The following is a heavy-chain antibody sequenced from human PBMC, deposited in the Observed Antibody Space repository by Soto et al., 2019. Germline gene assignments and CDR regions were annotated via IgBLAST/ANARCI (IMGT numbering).Heavy chain of an antibody. V-gene: IGHV3-33*01. CDR1: GFTFSSYG. CDR2: IWYDGSNK. Sequence: GGSLRLSCAASGFTFSSYGMHWVRQAPGKGLEWVAVIWYDGSNKYYADSVKGRFTISRDNSKNTLYLQMNSLRAEDTAVYYCARDRRYSYYYYMDVWGKGTTVTVSS. CDR3: ARDRRYSYYYYMDV. D-gene: IGHD5-12*01. J-gene: IGHJ6*03.